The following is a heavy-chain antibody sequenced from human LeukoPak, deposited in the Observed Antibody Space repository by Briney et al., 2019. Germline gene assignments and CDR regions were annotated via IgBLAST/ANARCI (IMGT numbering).Heavy chain of an antibody. CDR1: GYTFTGYY. CDR3: AREYNWNDGTGYYYYYGMDV. CDR2: INPNSGGT. V-gene: IGHV1-2*02. D-gene: IGHD1-1*01. Sequence: ASVKVSCKASGYTFTGYYMHWVRQAPGQGLEWMGWINPNSGGTNYAQKFQGRVTMTRDTSISTAYMELSRLRSDDTAVYYCAREYNWNDGTGYYYYYGMDVWGQGTTVTVSS. J-gene: IGHJ6*02.